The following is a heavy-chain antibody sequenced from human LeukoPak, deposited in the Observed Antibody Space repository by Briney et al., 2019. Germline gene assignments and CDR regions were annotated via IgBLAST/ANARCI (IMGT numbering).Heavy chain of an antibody. V-gene: IGHV3-23*01. D-gene: IGHD3-10*01. CDR3: ARARSDYGSGSYHMDV. Sequence: GGSLRLSCATSGRTFSSYGMSWVRQAPGRGLEWVSAGSGSGGSTYYADSVKGRFTISRDNSKNTLYLQMNSLRAEDTAVYYCARARSDYGSGSYHMDVWGKGTTVTISS. CDR2: GSGSGGST. CDR1: GRTFSSYG. J-gene: IGHJ6*03.